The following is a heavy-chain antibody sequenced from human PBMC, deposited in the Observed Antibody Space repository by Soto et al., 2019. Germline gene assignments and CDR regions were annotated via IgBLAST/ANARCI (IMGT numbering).Heavy chain of an antibody. V-gene: IGHV1-2*02. D-gene: IGHD2-2*02. CDR1: GYTVSGYD. CDR3: ARSLTEGYCTITGCYTRPLYGMDV. J-gene: IGHJ6*02. CDR2: VNPNSGGT. Sequence: ASVKVSCKASGYTVSGYDIHWLRQAPGQGLEWMGWVNPNSGGTNYAQKFQGRVTVTRDTPTSTAYMELSRLTSDDTAVYYCARSLTEGYCTITGCYTRPLYGMDVWGQGTTVTVSS.